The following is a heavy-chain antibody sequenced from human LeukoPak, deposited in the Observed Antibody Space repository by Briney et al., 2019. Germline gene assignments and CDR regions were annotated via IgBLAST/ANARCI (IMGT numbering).Heavy chain of an antibody. Sequence: SETLSLTCAVYGGSFSGYYWSWIRQPPGKGLEWIGEINHSGSTNYNPSLKSRVTISVDTSKNQFSLQLHSVTPEDTAVYYCARDGDWRLDYWGRGTLVTVSS. D-gene: IGHD4-17*01. V-gene: IGHV4-34*01. CDR1: GGSFSGYY. CDR3: ARDGDWRLDY. J-gene: IGHJ4*02. CDR2: INHSGST.